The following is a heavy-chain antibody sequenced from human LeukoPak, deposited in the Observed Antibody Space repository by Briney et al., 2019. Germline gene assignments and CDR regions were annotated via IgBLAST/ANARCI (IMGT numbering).Heavy chain of an antibody. J-gene: IGHJ4*02. CDR1: GGTFSSYA. CDR2: IIPIFGIA. CDR3: AREEVATTYFDY. D-gene: IGHD5-12*01. Sequence: GSSVKVSCKASGGTFSSYAISWVRQAPGQGLEWMGRIIPIFGIANYAQKFQGRVTITADKSTSTAYMELSSLRSEDTAVYYCAREEVATTYFDYWGQGTLVTVSS. V-gene: IGHV1-69*04.